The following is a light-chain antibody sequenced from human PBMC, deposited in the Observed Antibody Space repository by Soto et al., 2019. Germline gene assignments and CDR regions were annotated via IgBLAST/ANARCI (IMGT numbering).Light chain of an antibody. CDR1: SSDIGAWNY. CDR3: SSYTTSTTWV. V-gene: IGLV2-14*03. J-gene: IGLJ3*02. CDR2: EVR. Sequence: QSVLTQPASVSGSPGQSITLLCTGSSSDIGAWNYVSWFQQHPGKAPKLIIYEVRNRPSGVSDRFSGSKSGNTASLTISGLQAEDEAHYHCSSYTTSTTWVFGGGTKLTVL.